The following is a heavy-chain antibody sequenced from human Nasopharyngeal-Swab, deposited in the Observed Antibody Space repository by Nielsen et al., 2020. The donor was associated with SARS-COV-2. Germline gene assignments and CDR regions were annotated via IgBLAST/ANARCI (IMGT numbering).Heavy chain of an antibody. Sequence: GGSLRLSCAASGFTVSSNYMSWVRQAPGKGLEWVSVIYSGGSTYYADSVKGRFTISRDNSKNTLYLQMNSLRAEDTAVYYCARVIPTTTVATYWGQGTLVTVSS. CDR2: IYSGGST. CDR1: GFTVSSNY. D-gene: IGHD4-17*01. CDR3: ARVIPTTTVATY. V-gene: IGHV3-53*01. J-gene: IGHJ4*02.